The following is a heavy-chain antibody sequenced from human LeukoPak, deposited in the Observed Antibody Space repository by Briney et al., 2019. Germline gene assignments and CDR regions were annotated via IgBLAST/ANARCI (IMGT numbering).Heavy chain of an antibody. J-gene: IGHJ6*03. CDR3: ARDLVIGISGGFCSYMDV. D-gene: IGHD3-10*01. Sequence: GASVKVSCKASGYTFTDHYFHWVRQAPGQGLEWMGWIDCNSGGTRYGQNFQGRVASTRDTSINTAYMELSSLKSDDTAVYYCARDLVIGISGGFCSYMDVWGKGTTVTVSS. CDR2: IDCNSGGT. V-gene: IGHV1-2*02. CDR1: GYTFTDHY.